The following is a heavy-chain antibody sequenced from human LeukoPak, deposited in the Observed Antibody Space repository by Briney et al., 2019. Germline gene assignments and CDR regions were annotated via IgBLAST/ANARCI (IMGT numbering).Heavy chain of an antibody. CDR1: GFTFSSYG. CDR2: ISYDGSNK. D-gene: IGHD3-22*01. Sequence: GGSLRLYCAASGFTFSSYGMHWGRQAPGKGLEWVAVISYDGSNKYYADSVKGRFTISRDNSKNTLYLQMSSLRAEDTAVYYCAKTYYYDSSGFSAFDPWGQGTLVTVSS. J-gene: IGHJ5*02. CDR3: AKTYYYDSSGFSAFDP. V-gene: IGHV3-30*18.